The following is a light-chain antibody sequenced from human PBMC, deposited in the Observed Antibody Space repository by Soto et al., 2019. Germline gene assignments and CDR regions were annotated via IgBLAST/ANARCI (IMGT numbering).Light chain of an antibody. CDR1: QSVSSN. Sequence: EIVMTQSPATLSVSPGERATLSCRASQSVSSNLAWYQQKPGQAPRLLIYGASTRATGIPARFSGSGSGTEFTLTISGLQSEDFAVYYCQQYNNWLTFGKGTKV. CDR2: GAS. V-gene: IGKV3-15*01. J-gene: IGKJ1*01. CDR3: QQYNNWLT.